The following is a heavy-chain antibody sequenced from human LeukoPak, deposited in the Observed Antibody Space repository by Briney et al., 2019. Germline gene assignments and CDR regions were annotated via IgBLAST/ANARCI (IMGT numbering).Heavy chain of an antibody. V-gene: IGHV3-30-3*01. D-gene: IGHD3-22*01. Sequence: GGSLRLSCAASGFTFSNYAMHWVRQAPGKGLEWVAVISYDGSNKYHADSVKGRFTIYRDNSKNTLYLQMNSLRAEDTAVYYCAISGYYSSPLDYWGQGNLVTVSS. CDR3: AISGYYSSPLDY. CDR1: GFTFSNYA. CDR2: ISYDGSNK. J-gene: IGHJ4*02.